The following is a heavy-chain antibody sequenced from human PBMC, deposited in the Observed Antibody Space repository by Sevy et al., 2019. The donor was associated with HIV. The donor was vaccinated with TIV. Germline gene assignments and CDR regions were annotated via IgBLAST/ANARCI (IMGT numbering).Heavy chain of an antibody. D-gene: IGHD3-10*01. CDR3: FLRAHTESSGYYYRYGMDV. CDR1: GFSFSSYW. V-gene: IGHV5-51*01. CDR2: IHPGNSET. J-gene: IGHJ6*02. Sequence: GESLKISCEGSGFSFSSYWIHWVRQMPGKGLEWRATIHPGNSETRYRSSFQGQVTISADKSIDTAYLQWSRLIASDTAIYYCFLRAHTESSGYYYRYGMDVWGQGTTVTVSS.